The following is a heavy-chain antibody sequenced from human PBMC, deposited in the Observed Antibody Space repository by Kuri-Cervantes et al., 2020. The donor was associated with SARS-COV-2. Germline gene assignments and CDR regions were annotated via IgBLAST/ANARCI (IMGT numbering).Heavy chain of an antibody. Sequence: GESLKISCAASGFTFSSYGMHWVRQAPGKGLEWVAFIRYDGSNKYYADSVKGRFTISRDNSKNTLYLQMDSLRGEDTAVYYCAKSGSSSSSYVSRLDVWGKGTTVTVSS. V-gene: IGHV3-30*02. J-gene: IGHJ6*04. CDR1: GFTFSSYG. CDR2: IRYDGSNK. D-gene: IGHD3-16*01. CDR3: AKSGSSSSSYVSRLDV.